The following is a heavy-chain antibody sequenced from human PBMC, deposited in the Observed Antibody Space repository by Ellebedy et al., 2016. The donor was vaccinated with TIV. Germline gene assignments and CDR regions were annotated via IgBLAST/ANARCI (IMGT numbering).Heavy chain of an antibody. CDR2: INHSGST. Sequence: GSLRLSXAVYGGSFSGYYWSWIRQPPGKGLEWIGEINHSGSTNYNPSLKSRVTISVDTSKNQFSLKLSSVTAADTAVYYCARFTLGWFGELFDYWGQGTLVTVSS. V-gene: IGHV4-34*01. D-gene: IGHD3-10*01. J-gene: IGHJ4*02. CDR1: GGSFSGYY. CDR3: ARFTLGWFGELFDY.